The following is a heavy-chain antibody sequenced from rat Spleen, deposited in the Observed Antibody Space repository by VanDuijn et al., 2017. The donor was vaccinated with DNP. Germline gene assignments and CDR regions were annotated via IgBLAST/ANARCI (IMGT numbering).Heavy chain of an antibody. V-gene: IGHV5-29*01. CDR1: GFTFRRYW. CDR2: ISYNGITT. Sequence: EVQLVESGGGLVQPGGSLKISRVVSGFTFRRYWMVWVRQAPTRGLEWGAYISYNGITTHYGDSVKGRFTISRDNAKSTLSLQMNSLRSEDMATYYCARWGDSDWHFDFWGPGTMVTVSS. CDR3: ARWGDSDWHFDF. J-gene: IGHJ1*01.